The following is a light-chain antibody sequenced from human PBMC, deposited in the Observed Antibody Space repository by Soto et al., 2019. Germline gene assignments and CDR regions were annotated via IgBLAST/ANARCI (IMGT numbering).Light chain of an antibody. V-gene: IGKV3-15*01. J-gene: IGKJ4*01. Sequence: IVMTQSPATLSVSPGDRATISCRASQSVRTNLAWYQLTPGQAPRLLIYGASTRATGVPARFSGTGYGTDFTLTISSLQSDDFGVYYCQQYNDWPPLTFGGGTKVEIK. CDR1: QSVRTN. CDR3: QQYNDWPPLT. CDR2: GAS.